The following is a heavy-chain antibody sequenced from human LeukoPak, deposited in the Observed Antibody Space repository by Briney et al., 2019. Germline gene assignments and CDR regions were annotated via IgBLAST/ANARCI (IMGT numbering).Heavy chain of an antibody. Sequence: GASVTVSFTASGFTFTIYDINWVRQASGQGLEWMGWMNPNNGNTGYAQKFQGRVTMTRDTSISTAYMELRGLRSEDTAVYYCVRDGEGVAISVNYWFDPWGQGTLVTVSS. V-gene: IGHV1-8*01. CDR3: VRDGEGVAISVNYWFDP. J-gene: IGHJ5*02. CDR1: GFTFTIYD. CDR2: MNPNNGNT. D-gene: IGHD3-10*01.